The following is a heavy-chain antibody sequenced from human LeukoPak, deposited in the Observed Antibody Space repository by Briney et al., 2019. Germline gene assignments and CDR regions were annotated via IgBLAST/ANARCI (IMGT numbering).Heavy chain of an antibody. Sequence: GESLKISRKGSGYSFTTNWIGWVRQMPGKGLEWMGISYPGDSDTRYSPSFQGQVTISVDKSISTAYLQWSSLKASDTAMYYCARRSYDSSVYYRYMYYFDYWGQGTLVTVSS. CDR3: ARRSYDSSVYYRYMYYFDY. CDR1: GYSFTTNW. J-gene: IGHJ4*02. CDR2: SYPGDSDT. V-gene: IGHV5-51*01. D-gene: IGHD3-22*01.